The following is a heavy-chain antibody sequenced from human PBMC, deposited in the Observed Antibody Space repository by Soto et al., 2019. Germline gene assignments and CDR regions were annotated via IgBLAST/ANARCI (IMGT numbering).Heavy chain of an antibody. CDR3: ARPTSTDLRDPFDI. V-gene: IGHV4-39*01. CDR2: IYYSGYA. CDR1: GASISSTRYY. D-gene: IGHD4-17*01. Sequence: QVQLQESGPGLVKPSETLSLTCTVSGASISSTRYYWGWIRQPPGQGLEWIGSIYYSGYAYYNPSLKGRAPIXVXSXXDQFSLSLSSMTAADTALYYCARPTSTDLRDPFDIWGQGIMVTVSS. J-gene: IGHJ3*02.